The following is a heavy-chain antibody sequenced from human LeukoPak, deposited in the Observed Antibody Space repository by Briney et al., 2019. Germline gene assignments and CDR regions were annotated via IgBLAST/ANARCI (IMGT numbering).Heavy chain of an antibody. CDR2: ISAYNGNT. V-gene: IGHV1-18*01. Sequence: ASVKVSCKASGYTFTSYGISWVRQAPGQGLEWMGWISAYNGNTNYAQKLQGRVTMTTDTSTSTAYMELRSLRSDDTAVYYCARGRVTKEYPTGDILTGYPDAFDIWGQGTMVTVSS. CDR3: ARGRVTKEYPTGDILTGYPDAFDI. D-gene: IGHD3-9*01. J-gene: IGHJ3*02. CDR1: GYTFTSYG.